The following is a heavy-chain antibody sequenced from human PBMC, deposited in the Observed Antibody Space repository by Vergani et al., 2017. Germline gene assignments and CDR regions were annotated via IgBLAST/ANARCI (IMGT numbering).Heavy chain of an antibody. V-gene: IGHV1-2*02. Sequence: QVQLVQSGAEVKKPGASVKVSCKASGYTFTGYYMHWVRQAPGQGLEWMGWINPNSGGTNYAQKFQGRVTMTRDTSISTAYMELSRLRSDDTAVYYCAKDPRRSYGDYPLTHFDYWGQGTLVTVSS. CDR1: GYTFTGYY. CDR3: AKDPRRSYGDYPLTHFDY. D-gene: IGHD4-17*01. J-gene: IGHJ4*02. CDR2: INPNSGGT.